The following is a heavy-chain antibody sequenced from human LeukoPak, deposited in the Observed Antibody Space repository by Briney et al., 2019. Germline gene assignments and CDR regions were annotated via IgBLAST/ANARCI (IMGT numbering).Heavy chain of an antibody. V-gene: IGHV1-2*06. CDR3: ARDLYCSSTSCTNWFDP. CDR2: INPNSGGT. J-gene: IGHJ5*02. CDR1: GYTFTGYY. Sequence: GASVKVSCKASGYTFTGYYMNWVRQAPGQGLEWMGRINPNSGGTNYAQKFQGRVTMTRDTSISTAYMELSRLRSEDTAVYYCARDLYCSSTSCTNWFDPWGQGTLVTVSS. D-gene: IGHD2-2*01.